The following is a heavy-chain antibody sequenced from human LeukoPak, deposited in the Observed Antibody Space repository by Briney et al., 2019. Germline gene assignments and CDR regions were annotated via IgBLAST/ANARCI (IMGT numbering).Heavy chain of an antibody. Sequence: SETLSLTCAVYGGSFSGYYWSWIRQPPGKGLEWIWEINHSGSTNYNPSLKSRVTIPVDTSKNQFSLKLSSVTAADTAVYYCASTAAYGSGSGWGQGTLVTVSS. D-gene: IGHD3-10*01. CDR1: GGSFSGYY. CDR3: ASTAAYGSGSG. J-gene: IGHJ4*02. CDR2: INHSGST. V-gene: IGHV4-34*01.